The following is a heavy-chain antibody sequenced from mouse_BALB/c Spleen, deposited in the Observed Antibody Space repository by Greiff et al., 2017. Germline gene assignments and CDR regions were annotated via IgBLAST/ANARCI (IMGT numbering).Heavy chain of an antibody. CDR3: ARGSSSYVGWFAY. V-gene: IGHV2-9*02. CDR2: IWAGGST. CDR1: GFSLTSYG. D-gene: IGHD3-1*01. J-gene: IGHJ3*01. Sequence: QVQLKQSGPGLVAPSQSLSITCTVSGFSLTSYGVHWVRQPPGKGLEWLGVIWAGGSTNYNSALMSRLSISKDNSKSQVFLKMNSLQTDDTAMYYCARGSSSYVGWFAYWGQGTLVTVSA.